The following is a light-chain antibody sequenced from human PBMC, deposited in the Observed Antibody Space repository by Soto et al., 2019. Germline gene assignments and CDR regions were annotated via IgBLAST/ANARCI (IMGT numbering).Light chain of an antibody. CDR3: QQYNSPLT. CDR2: GAS. V-gene: IGKV1-17*03. Sequence: DIQMTQSPSAMSASVGDRVTITCRASQGISNYLAWFQQKPGKVPKRLIYGASSLQGGVPSRFSGSGSGTEFTLTISSLQPDDFATYYCQQYNSPLTFGGGTKVDIK. CDR1: QGISNY. J-gene: IGKJ4*01.